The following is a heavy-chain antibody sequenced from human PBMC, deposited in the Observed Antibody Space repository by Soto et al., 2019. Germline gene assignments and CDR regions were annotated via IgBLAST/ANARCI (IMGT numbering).Heavy chain of an antibody. Sequence: EVQLVESGGGLVQPGGSLRLSCAASGLTFSTYWMTWVRQHPGKGLEWVANMDQDGSETYYVDSVRGRFTVSRDNAKNSLSLQMNSLRVEDTAVYYCVCGGNFFIYWGQGTLVTVSP. CDR2: MDQDGSET. V-gene: IGHV3-7*01. D-gene: IGHD3-16*01. CDR1: GLTFSTYW. J-gene: IGHJ4*02. CDR3: VCGGNFFIY.